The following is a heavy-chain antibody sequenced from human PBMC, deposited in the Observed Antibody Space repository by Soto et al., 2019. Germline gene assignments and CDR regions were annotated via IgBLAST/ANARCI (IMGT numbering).Heavy chain of an antibody. V-gene: IGHV1-69*05. Sequence: VASVKVSCKASGGTVSGYAFIWVRQAPGQGLEWIGGIIPMFGRTNYAQKFQGRVTITRDTSASTAYMELSSLRSEDTAMYYCARDFKYSSGWYPSVERWGQGTLVTVSS. CDR1: GGTVSGYA. J-gene: IGHJ4*02. CDR2: IIPMFGRT. CDR3: ARDFKYSSGWYPSVER. D-gene: IGHD6-19*01.